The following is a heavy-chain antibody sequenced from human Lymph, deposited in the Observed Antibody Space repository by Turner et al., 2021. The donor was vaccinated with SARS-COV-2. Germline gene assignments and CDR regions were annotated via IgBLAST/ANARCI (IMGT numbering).Heavy chain of an antibody. D-gene: IGHD1-26*01. CDR2: FFYSGST. V-gene: IGHV4-39*01. CDR1: GGSISSSSYY. CDR3: GVGPTRWYFQH. J-gene: IGHJ1*01. Sequence: QLQLQESGPGLVKPSETLSLTCTVSGGSISSSSYYWGWIRQPPGKGLEWIGNFFYSGSTYYNTSLKSRVTISEDTSKNQFSLKLTSVTAADTAVYYCGVGPTRWYFQHWGQGTLVTVSS.